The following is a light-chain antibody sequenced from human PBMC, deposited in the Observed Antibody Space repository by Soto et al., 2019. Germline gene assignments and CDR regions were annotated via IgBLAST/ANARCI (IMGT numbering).Light chain of an antibody. Sequence: EKVMTQSPATLSVSPGERATLSCRASQNVKTRLAWYQQKPGQAPRLLIYDAFTRATGIPARFSGSASGTEFTLTISSLQSEDFAVYYCQQYDEWQLTFGGGTKVEIK. CDR2: DAF. CDR3: QQYDEWQLT. J-gene: IGKJ4*01. V-gene: IGKV3-15*01. CDR1: QNVKTR.